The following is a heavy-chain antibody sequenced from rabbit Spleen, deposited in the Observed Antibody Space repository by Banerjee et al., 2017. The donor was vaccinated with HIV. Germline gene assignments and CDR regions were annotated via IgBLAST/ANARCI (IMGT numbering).Heavy chain of an antibody. CDR3: ARHVHGALNL. J-gene: IGHJ4*01. D-gene: IGHD3-1*01. CDR2: INGVSGST. CDR1: GFSFNNDYW. V-gene: IGHV1S45*01. Sequence: QEHLEESGGDLVKPEGSLTLTCTASGFSFNNDYWMTWVRQAPGKGLEWIGYINGVSGSTYYASWAKGRFTISRSTSLNTVTLQMTSLTAADTATYFCARHVHGALNLWGPGTLVTVS.